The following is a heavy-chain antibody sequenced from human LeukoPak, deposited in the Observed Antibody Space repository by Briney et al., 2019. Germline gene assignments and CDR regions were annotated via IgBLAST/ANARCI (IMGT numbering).Heavy chain of an antibody. CDR1: GFTFSTYS. CDR3: VARGGWARFDY. V-gene: IGHV3-48*04. Sequence: GGSLRLSCAASGFTFSTYSMNWVRHAPEKGLEWISYITDDASTIYYADSVQGRFTISRNNAENSLFLQMTSLRVEDTAVYYCVARGGWARFDYWGQGALVTVSS. J-gene: IGHJ4*02. CDR2: ITDDASTI. D-gene: IGHD6-19*01.